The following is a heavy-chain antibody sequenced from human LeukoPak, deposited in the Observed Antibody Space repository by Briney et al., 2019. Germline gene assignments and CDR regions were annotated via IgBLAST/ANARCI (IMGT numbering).Heavy chain of an antibody. CDR3: ATAQRYYYDRISPGRNAFDI. D-gene: IGHD3-22*01. CDR2: FDPEDGET. CDR1: GYTLTELS. Sequence: ASVKVSCKVSGYTLTELSMHWVRQAPGKGLEWMGGFDPEDGETIYAQKSQGRVTMTEDTSTDTAYMELSSLRSEDTAVYYCATAQRYYYDRISPGRNAFDIWGQGTMVTVSS. J-gene: IGHJ3*02. V-gene: IGHV1-24*01.